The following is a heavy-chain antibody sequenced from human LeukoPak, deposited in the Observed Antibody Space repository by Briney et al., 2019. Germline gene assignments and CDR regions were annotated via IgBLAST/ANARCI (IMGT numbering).Heavy chain of an antibody. CDR1: GYIFSGYY. D-gene: IGHD1-14*01. CDR3: SRGPARSQFDY. CDR2: INPNGGAT. Sequence: EASVKVSCKASGYIFSGYYLHWVRQAPGQGLEWMGWINPNGGATNYAQKFQGRVAMTGDTSISTAYMELSGLRSDDTAVYYCSRGPARSQFDYWGQGTLVTVSS. J-gene: IGHJ4*02. V-gene: IGHV1-2*02.